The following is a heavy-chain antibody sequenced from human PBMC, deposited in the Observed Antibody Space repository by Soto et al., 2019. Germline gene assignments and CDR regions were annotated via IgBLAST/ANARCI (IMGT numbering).Heavy chain of an antibody. D-gene: IGHD2-2*01. CDR3: ATWGRYCSSTSCYVGYYYYMDV. V-gene: IGHV1-69*13. Sequence: SVKVSCKASGGTFSSYAISWVRQAPGQGLEWMGGIIPIFGTANYAQKFQGRVTITADESTSTAYMELSSLRSEDTAVYYCATWGRYCSSTSCYVGYYYYMDVWGKGTTVTVSS. J-gene: IGHJ6*03. CDR1: GGTFSSYA. CDR2: IIPIFGTA.